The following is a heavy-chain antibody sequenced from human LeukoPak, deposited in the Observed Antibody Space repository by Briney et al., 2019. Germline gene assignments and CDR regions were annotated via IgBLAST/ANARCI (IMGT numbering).Heavy chain of an antibody. V-gene: IGHV1-2*02. CDR1: EYTFTGYY. D-gene: IGHD1-14*01. Sequence: ASVKVSCKTSEYTFTGYYMHWVRQAPGQGLEWMGWINPNSGDTNYAQKFQGRVTMTRDTSISTAYMELSRLRSDDTAVYYCARDRTRYYYYSYMDVWGKGTAVTVSS. J-gene: IGHJ6*03. CDR3: ARDRTRYYYYSYMDV. CDR2: INPNSGDT.